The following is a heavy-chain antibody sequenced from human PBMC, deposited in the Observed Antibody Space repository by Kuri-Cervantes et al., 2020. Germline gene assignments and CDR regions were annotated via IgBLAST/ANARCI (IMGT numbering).Heavy chain of an antibody. CDR3: ASAGYSSVWLNY. D-gene: IGHD6-19*01. V-gene: IGHV4-59*01. J-gene: IGHJ4*02. Sequence: GSLRLTCTVSGGAINSYYWSWIRQPAGKGLEWIGNINYSGSSKCNPSLESRVTMSVDTSKNQFSLKLNSVTAADTAVYYCASAGYSSVWLNYWGQGTLVTVSS. CDR2: INYSGSS. CDR1: GGAINSYY.